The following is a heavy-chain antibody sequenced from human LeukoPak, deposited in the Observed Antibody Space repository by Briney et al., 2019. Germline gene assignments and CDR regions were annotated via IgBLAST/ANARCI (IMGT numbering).Heavy chain of an antibody. CDR1: GGSISSYY. D-gene: IGHD6-19*01. Sequence: PSETLSLTCTVSGGSISSYYWSWIRQPPGKGLEWIGYIYYSGRTSYNPSLKSRVTMSVDTSKNQFSLKLSSVTAADTAVYYCARVDSSGWYGDWFDPWGQGTLVTVSS. V-gene: IGHV4-59*12. CDR3: ARVDSSGWYGDWFDP. J-gene: IGHJ5*02. CDR2: IYYSGRT.